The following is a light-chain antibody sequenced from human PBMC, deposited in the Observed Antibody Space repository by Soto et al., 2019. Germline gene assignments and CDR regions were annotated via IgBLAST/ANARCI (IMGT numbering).Light chain of an antibody. CDR2: GAS. CDR3: QQCASTPRT. V-gene: IGKV3-20*01. J-gene: IGKJ2*01. Sequence: EIELTQSPGTLSLSPGERATLSCRASQYVSSSFLAWIQQKPGLAPRLLIYGASSRATGIPDRFSGSGSGTDFTLTISRLEPEDFAVYYCQQCASTPRTFGQGTKLEI. CDR1: QYVSSSF.